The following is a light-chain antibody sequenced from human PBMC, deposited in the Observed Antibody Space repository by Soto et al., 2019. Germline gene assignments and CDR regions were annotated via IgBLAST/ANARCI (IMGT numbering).Light chain of an antibody. CDR3: QQLNTLPFT. Sequence: DIQMAQSPSSVSASVGDRVTITCRASQGISSCLAWYQQKPGKAPKLMIYEASTLQSGVPSRFSGSGSGTEFTLTISGLLPEDFATYHCQQLNTLPFTFGQGTRLEIK. CDR1: QGISSC. CDR2: EAS. J-gene: IGKJ5*01. V-gene: IGKV1-12*01.